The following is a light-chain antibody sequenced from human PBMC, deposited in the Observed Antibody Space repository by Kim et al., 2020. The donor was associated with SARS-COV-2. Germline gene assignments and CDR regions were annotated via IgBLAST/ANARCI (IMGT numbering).Light chain of an antibody. J-gene: IGLJ3*02. Sequence: HSALTQPASLSASPGQSITISCSGTISDIGTYSLISWYQQHPGKAPRLIIFDISKRPSGVSGRFSGSKSGNTASLTISGLQPDDEADYFCCSFTSAVNWMFGGGTQLTVL. V-gene: IGLV2-23*02. CDR2: DIS. CDR1: ISDIGTYSL. CDR3: CSFTSAVNWM.